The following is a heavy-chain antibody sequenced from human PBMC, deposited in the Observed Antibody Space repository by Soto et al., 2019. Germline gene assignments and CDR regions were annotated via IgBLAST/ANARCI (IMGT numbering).Heavy chain of an antibody. CDR2: IYTGGSA. CDR1: GFTTSNSY. Sequence: PGGSLRLSCAASGFTTSNSYMTWVRQASGKGLEWVAVIYTGGSAYYADSGKGRSTISRDASKNTLYLQVNSLRAEETAVYYCARATSYFGSFDYWGQGILATVSS. V-gene: IGHV3-53*01. D-gene: IGHD2-2*01. CDR3: ARATSYFGSFDY. J-gene: IGHJ4*02.